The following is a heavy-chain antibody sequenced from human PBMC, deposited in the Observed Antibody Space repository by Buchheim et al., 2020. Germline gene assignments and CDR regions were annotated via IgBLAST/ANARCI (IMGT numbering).Heavy chain of an antibody. CDR2: IWYDGSNK. CDR1: GFTFSSYG. D-gene: IGHD6-6*01. CDR3: ARDPGSSSSPYFDY. J-gene: IGHJ4*02. Sequence: QVQLVESGGGVVQPGRSLRLSCAASGFTFSSYGMHWVRQAPGKGLEWVAVIWYDGSNKYYADSVKGRFTISRDNSKKTLYLQMNSLRAEDTAVYYCARDPGSSSSPYFDYWGQGTL. V-gene: IGHV3-33*01.